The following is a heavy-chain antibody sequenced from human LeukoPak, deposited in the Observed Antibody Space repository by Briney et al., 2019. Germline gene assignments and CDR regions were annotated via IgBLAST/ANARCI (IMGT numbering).Heavy chain of an antibody. Sequence: GGSLTLSCAASRFTFSNYAMSWVRKAPGKGLEWVSVISATDGSTYYADSVKGRFTISRDNSKNTLYLQMNSLRAEDTAVYYCAKNTVSGGHYQYYMDVWGKGTTVTVSS. CDR2: ISATDGST. V-gene: IGHV3-23*01. CDR3: AKNTVSGGHYQYYMDV. J-gene: IGHJ6*03. CDR1: RFTFSNYA. D-gene: IGHD2-2*01.